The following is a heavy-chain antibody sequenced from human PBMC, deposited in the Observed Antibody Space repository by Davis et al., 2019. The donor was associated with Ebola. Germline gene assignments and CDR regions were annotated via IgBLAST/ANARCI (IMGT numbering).Heavy chain of an antibody. CDR2: IYYSGST. V-gene: IGHV4-30-4*07. J-gene: IGHJ4*02. CDR1: GGSISSGGYS. D-gene: IGHD3-22*01. CDR3: ARGDSYYDPSGYYAGPEAPDH. Sequence: MPSETLSLTCAVSGGSISSGGYSWSWIRQPPGKGLEWIGYIYYSGSTYYSPSLRSRVTISVDTSKNLFSLKLTSVTAADTAVYYCARGDSYYDPSGYYAGPEAPDHWGQGTLVTVSS.